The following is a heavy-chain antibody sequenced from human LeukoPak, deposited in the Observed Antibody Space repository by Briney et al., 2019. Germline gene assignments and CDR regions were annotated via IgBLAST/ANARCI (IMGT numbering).Heavy chain of an antibody. CDR3: TTSACTNGVCYTSVDY. J-gene: IGHJ4*02. CDR1: GFTFSNAW. CDR2: IKSKTDGGTT. V-gene: IGHV3-15*01. Sequence: PGGSLRLSCAGSGFTFSNAWMSWVRQAPGRGLEWVGRIKSKTDGGTTDYAAPVKGRFTISRDDSKDTLYLQMNSLKTEDTAVYYCTTSACTNGVCYTSVDYWGQGTLVTVSS. D-gene: IGHD2-8*01.